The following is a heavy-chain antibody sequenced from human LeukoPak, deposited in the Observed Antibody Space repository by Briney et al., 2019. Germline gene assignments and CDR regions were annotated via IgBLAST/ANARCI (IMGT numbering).Heavy chain of an antibody. CDR2: IYYSGST. Sequence: PSETLSLTCTVSGGSISSYYWSWIRQPPGKGLEWIGYIYYSGSTNYNPSLKSRVTISVDTSKNQFSLKLSSVTAADTAVYYCARSYAPRAMGHFQHWGQGTLVTVSS. J-gene: IGHJ1*01. CDR3: ARSYAPRAMGHFQH. V-gene: IGHV4-59*08. D-gene: IGHD1-26*01. CDR1: GGSISSYY.